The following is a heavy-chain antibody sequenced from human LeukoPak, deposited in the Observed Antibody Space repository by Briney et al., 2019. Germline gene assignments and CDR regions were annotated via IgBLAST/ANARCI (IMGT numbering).Heavy chain of an antibody. CDR1: GFTFSNAW. Sequence: PGGSLRLSCAASGFTFSNAWMSWVRQAPGKGLEWVGRIKSKTDGGTTDYAAPVKGRFTISRDDSKNALYLQMNSLKTEDTAVYYCTTGYCSSTSCYINAFDFWGQRTMVTVSS. CDR3: TTGYCSSTSCYINAFDF. J-gene: IGHJ3*01. D-gene: IGHD2-2*02. V-gene: IGHV3-15*01. CDR2: IKSKTDGGTT.